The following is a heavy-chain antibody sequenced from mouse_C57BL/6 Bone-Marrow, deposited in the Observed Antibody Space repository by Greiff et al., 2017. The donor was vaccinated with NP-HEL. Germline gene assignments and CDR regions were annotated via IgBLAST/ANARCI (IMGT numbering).Heavy chain of an antibody. J-gene: IGHJ2*01. V-gene: IGHV1-58*01. Sequence: VQLQQSGAELVRPGSSVKMSCKTSGYTFTSYGINWVRQRPGQGLEWIGYIYIGNGDHKYNEKFKGKATLTSDKSSSTAYMQLSSLTSEDAAIYFCARRRGWLPYFDYWGQGTTLTVSS. CDR1: GYTFTSYG. D-gene: IGHD2-2*01. CDR2: IYIGNGDH. CDR3: ARRRGWLPYFDY.